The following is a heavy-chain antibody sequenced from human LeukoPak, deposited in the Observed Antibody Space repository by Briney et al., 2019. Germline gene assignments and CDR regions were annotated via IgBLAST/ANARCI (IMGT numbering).Heavy chain of an antibody. CDR1: GGSFSGYY. J-gene: IGHJ3*02. D-gene: IGHD3-9*01. CDR3: ARGPRYFDWLSHAFDI. CDR2: INHSGST. V-gene: IGHV4-34*01. Sequence: SETLPLTCAVYGGSFSGYYWSWIRQPPGKGLEWIGEINHSGSTNYNPSLKSRVTISVDTSKDQFSLKLSSVTAADTAVYYCARGPRYFDWLSHAFDIWGQGTMVTVSS.